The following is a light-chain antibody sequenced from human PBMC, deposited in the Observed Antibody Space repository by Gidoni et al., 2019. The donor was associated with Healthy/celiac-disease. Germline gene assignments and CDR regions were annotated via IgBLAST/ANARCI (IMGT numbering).Light chain of an antibody. CDR1: LSISSY. CDR3: QQLNSYPFT. V-gene: IGKV1-9*01. Sequence: DIQLTQSQYFLSASVGDRVPITCRASLSISSYLAWYQQKPGKAPKLLIYDASTWQSGVPSRFSGSGSGTEFTLTISSLQPEDVAAYYCQQLNSYPFTFGPGTKVDIK. CDR2: DAS. J-gene: IGKJ3*01.